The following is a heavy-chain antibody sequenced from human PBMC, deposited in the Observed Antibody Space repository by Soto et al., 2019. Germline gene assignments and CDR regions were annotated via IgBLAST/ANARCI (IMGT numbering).Heavy chain of an antibody. CDR2: IYYSGST. V-gene: IGHV4-59*01. Sequence: LSLTCTVSGGSISSYYWSWIRQPSGKGLEWIGYIYYSGSTNYNPSLKSRVTISVDTSKNQFSLKLSSVTAADTAVYYCARGYCSGGNCYRFNFDYWGQGTLVTVSS. J-gene: IGHJ4*02. CDR1: GGSISSYY. D-gene: IGHD2-15*01. CDR3: ARGYCSGGNCYRFNFDY.